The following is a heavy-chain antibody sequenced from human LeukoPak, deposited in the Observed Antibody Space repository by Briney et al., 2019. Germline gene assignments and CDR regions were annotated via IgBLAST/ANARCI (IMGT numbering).Heavy chain of an antibody. V-gene: IGHV3-23*01. D-gene: IGHD2-15*01. CDR3: AKGISSPLYYFDN. CDR1: GFTFSTYT. J-gene: IGHJ4*02. CDR2: ISSSRSHI. Sequence: GGSLRLSCAASGFTFSTYTMYWVRRPPGKGLEWVSSISSSRSHIYYAASVRGRFTISRDNSGNTLYLQMNSLRAEDTAIYYCAKGISSPLYYFDNWGQGILVTVSS.